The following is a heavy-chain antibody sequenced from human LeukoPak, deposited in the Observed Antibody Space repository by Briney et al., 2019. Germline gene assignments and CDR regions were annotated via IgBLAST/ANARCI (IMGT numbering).Heavy chain of an antibody. J-gene: IGHJ4*02. D-gene: IGHD3-10*01. V-gene: IGHV1-46*01. Sequence: ASVKVSCKASGYSFTSYYFHWVRQAPGHGLEWGGIINPSGGGANYAQKFQDRVTMTSDMSTSTVYMELSSLRSEDTAVYYCTRTDYYGSGSPSDYWGQGTLVTVSS. CDR1: GYSFTSYY. CDR3: TRTDYYGSGSPSDY. CDR2: INPSGGGA.